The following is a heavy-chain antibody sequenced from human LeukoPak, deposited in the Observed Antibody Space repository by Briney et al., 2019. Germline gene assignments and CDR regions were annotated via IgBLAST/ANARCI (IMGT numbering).Heavy chain of an antibody. CDR2: ISFDATKK. Sequence: GGSLRLSCAASGFTFSSYGMHWVRQAPGKGLEWVALISFDATKKFYADSVKGRFTISRDNSENTLYLQMDSLTSEDTAVYYCAKGGPTIVVPTLGDCWGQGTLVTVSS. CDR3: AKGGPTIVVPTLGDC. D-gene: IGHD2-15*01. J-gene: IGHJ1*01. V-gene: IGHV3-30*18. CDR1: GFTFSSYG.